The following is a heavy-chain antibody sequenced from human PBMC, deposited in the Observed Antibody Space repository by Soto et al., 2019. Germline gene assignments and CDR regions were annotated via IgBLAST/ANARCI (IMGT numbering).Heavy chain of an antibody. Sequence: ASVKVSCKASGYTFTSYGISWVRQAPGQGLEWMGWISAYNGNTNYAQKLPARVTMTTDTSTSTAYMELRSLRSDDTAVYYSARFYCSSTSCYAVWFDAWGQGTLVTVSS. D-gene: IGHD2-2*01. V-gene: IGHV1-18*01. CDR3: ARFYCSSTSCYAVWFDA. CDR1: GYTFTSYG. J-gene: IGHJ5*02. CDR2: ISAYNGNT.